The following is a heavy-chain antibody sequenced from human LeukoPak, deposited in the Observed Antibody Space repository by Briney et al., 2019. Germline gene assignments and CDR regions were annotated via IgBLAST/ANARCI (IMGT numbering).Heavy chain of an antibody. J-gene: IGHJ4*02. CDR1: GFTFSSYA. CDR3: ARDGNNWNYGLDY. D-gene: IGHD1-7*01. V-gene: IGHV3-23*01. Sequence: GGSLRLSCAASGFTFSSYAMSWVRQAPGKGLEWVSAISGSGGSTYYADSVKGRFTISRDNSKNTLYLQMNSLRAEDTAVYYCARDGNNWNYGLDYWGQGTLVTVSS. CDR2: ISGSGGST.